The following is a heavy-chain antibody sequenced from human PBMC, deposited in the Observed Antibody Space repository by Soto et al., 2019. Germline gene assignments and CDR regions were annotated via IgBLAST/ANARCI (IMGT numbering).Heavy chain of an antibody. CDR2: ITWNSGKM. D-gene: IGHD2-8*01. V-gene: IGHV3-9*01. CDR1: GFTFDDYA. Sequence: PGGSLRLSCTASGFTFDDYAMHWVRQGPGRGLEWVSGITWNSGKMAYADSVKGRFTIARDDDNNSLYLQMNSLRPEDTALYYCYKCAYADLNGVLTTAKYFFDYWGHGTLVTVSS. CDR3: YKCAYADLNGVLTTAKYFFDY. J-gene: IGHJ4*01.